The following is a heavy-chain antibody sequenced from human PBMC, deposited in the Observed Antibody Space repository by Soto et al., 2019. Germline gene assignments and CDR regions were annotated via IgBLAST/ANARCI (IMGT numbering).Heavy chain of an antibody. CDR1: GFTFSSDA. J-gene: IGHJ6*03. CDR3: AKSPYDFWSGSHHYYMDV. Sequence: GGSLRLSCAGSGFTFSSDAMSWVRQAPGKGLEWVSAISVSGGSTNYADSVKGRFTISRDNSKNTLYLQMNSLRAEDTAVYYCAKSPYDFWSGSHHYYMDVWGKGTTVTVSS. CDR2: ISVSGGST. D-gene: IGHD3-3*01. V-gene: IGHV3-23*01.